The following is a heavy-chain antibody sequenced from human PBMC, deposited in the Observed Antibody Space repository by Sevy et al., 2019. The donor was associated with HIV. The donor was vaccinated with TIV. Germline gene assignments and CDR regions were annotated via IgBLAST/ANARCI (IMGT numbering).Heavy chain of an antibody. CDR3: ASHAGIAAAGRVFDY. CDR2: ARNKADSYAT. J-gene: IGHJ4*02. V-gene: IGHV3-72*01. D-gene: IGHD6-13*01. CDR1: GFTFSDHY. Sequence: GGSLRLSCAASGFTFSDHYMEWVRPAPGKGLEWVGRARNKADSYATEYAASVRGRFTISRDDSKNSQYLQMNSLKTEDTAVYYCASHAGIAAAGRVFDYWGQGTLVTVSS.